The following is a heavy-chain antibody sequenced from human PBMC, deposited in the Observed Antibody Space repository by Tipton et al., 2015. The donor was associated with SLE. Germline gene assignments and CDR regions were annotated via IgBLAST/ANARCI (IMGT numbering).Heavy chain of an antibody. CDR3: ARRSARTPGGDFDY. CDR1: GFSFGSYW. Sequence: SLRLSCAASGFSFGSYWMSWVRQAPGKGLEWVANIKQDGSEKYYMDSVKGRFTISRDDAKDSLFLQMSSLRVEDTGLYYCARRSARTPGGDFDYWGQGTLVTASS. J-gene: IGHJ4*02. D-gene: IGHD1-14*01. CDR2: IKQDGSEK. V-gene: IGHV3-7*01.